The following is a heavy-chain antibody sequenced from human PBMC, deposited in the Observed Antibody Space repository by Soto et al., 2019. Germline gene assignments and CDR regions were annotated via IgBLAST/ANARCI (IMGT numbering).Heavy chain of an antibody. CDR2: ISGSGGST. CDR3: AKGADRCSGGSCYVPARTDAFDI. D-gene: IGHD2-15*01. J-gene: IGHJ3*02. CDR1: GFTFSSYA. V-gene: IGHV3-23*01. Sequence: GGSLRLSCAASGFTFSSYAMSWVRQAPGKGLEWVSAISGSGGSTYYADSVKGRFTISRDNSKNTLYLQMNSLRAEETAVYYCAKGADRCSGGSCYVPARTDAFDIWGQGTMVTVSS.